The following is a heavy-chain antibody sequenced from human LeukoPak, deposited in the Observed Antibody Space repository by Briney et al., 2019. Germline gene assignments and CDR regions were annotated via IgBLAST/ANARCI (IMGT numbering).Heavy chain of an antibody. CDR3: ARDLYSGYDAFDY. CDR1: GFTFSSYS. J-gene: IGHJ4*02. CDR2: ISSSSSYI. D-gene: IGHD5-12*01. Sequence: KTGGSLRPSCAASGFTFSSYSMNWVRQAPGKGLEWVSSISSSSSYIYYADSVKGRFTISRDNAKNSLYLQMNSLRAEDTAVYYCARDLYSGYDAFDYWGQGTLVTVSS. V-gene: IGHV3-21*01.